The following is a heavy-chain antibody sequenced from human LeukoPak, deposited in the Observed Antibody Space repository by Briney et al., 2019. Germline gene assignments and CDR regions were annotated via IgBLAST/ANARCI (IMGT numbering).Heavy chain of an antibody. Sequence: GGSLRLSCAASGFTFSSYSMNWVRQAPGKGLEWVSSISSSSSYIYYADSVKGRFTISRDNAKNSLYLHMNSLRADDTAVYYCASQLATTLTTFFPTRFDYWGQGTLVTVSS. J-gene: IGHJ4*02. CDR3: ASQLATTLTTFFPTRFDY. CDR1: GFTFSSYS. V-gene: IGHV3-21*01. CDR2: ISSSSSYI. D-gene: IGHD4-11*01.